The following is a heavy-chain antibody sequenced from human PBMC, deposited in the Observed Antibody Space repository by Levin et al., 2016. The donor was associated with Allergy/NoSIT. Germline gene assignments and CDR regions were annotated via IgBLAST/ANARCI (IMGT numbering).Heavy chain of an antibody. J-gene: IGHJ4*02. V-gene: IGHV3-21*01. CDR2: ISSSSSFI. CDR1: RFTFSSYS. CDR3: ARDHYYDSSGYYSYFDY. Sequence: ESLKISCAASRFTFSSYSMNWVRQAPGKGLEWVSSISSSSSFIYYADSVKGRFTISRDNAKNSLYLQMDSLRVEDTAVYYCARDHYYDSSGYYSYFDYWGQGTLVTVSS. D-gene: IGHD3-22*01.